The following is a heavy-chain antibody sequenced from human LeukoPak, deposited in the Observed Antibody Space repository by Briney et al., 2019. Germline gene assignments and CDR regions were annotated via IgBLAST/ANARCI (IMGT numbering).Heavy chain of an antibody. V-gene: IGHV4-39*01. Sequence: PSETLSLTCTVSGGSISSSSYYWGWIPQPPGKVLEWIVSIYYSGSTYYTPSLKSRVTISVETSKNQFSLKMSSVTAADTAVYYCARHLTKVYDSSGYEDYWGEGTLVTVSS. CDR2: IYYSGST. CDR3: ARHLTKVYDSSGYEDY. D-gene: IGHD3-22*01. CDR1: GGSISSSSYY. J-gene: IGHJ4*02.